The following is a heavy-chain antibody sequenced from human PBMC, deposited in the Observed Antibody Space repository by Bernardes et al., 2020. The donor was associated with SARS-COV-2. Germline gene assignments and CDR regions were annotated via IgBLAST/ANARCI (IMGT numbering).Heavy chain of an antibody. CDR1: GYTFTGYY. Sequence: ASMKVSCKASGYTFTGYYMHWVRQAPGQGLEWMGWINPNSGGTNYAQKFQGRVTMTRDTSISTAYMELSRLRSDDTAVYYCACYGDYSQQIYYYYGMDVWGQGTTVTVSS. J-gene: IGHJ6*02. D-gene: IGHD4-17*01. CDR3: ACYGDYSQQIYYYYGMDV. V-gene: IGHV1-2*02. CDR2: INPNSGGT.